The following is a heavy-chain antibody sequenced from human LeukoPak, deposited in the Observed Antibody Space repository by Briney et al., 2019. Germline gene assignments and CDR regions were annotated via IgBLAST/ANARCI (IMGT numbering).Heavy chain of an antibody. D-gene: IGHD2-21*01. CDR1: GFSFNNYG. CDR2: VRYDGINK. V-gene: IGHV3-30*02. Sequence: QPGGSLRLSCAASGFSFNNYGMHWVRQAPGKGLEWVAFVRYDGINKYYADSVKGRFTISSDNSINTLYLQMNSLRAEDTAVYYCARVMWSDNGRGNNWFDPWGQGTLVTVSS. J-gene: IGHJ5*02. CDR3: ARVMWSDNGRGNNWFDP.